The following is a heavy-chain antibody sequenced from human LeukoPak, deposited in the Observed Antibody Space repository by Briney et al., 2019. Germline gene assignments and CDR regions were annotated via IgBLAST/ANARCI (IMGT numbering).Heavy chain of an antibody. D-gene: IGHD4-23*01. CDR1: GLTLSDYD. J-gene: IGHJ4*02. CDR2: IDRGGTTI. CDR3: ARARRWSYSDSGGYSFSLYYYFDY. V-gene: IGHV3-11*01. Sequence: GGSLRLSCAASGLTLSDYDMSWIRQAPGKGLEWVSFIDRGGTTIFYADSVKGRFTLSRDNAQNSLYLEVNSLRADDAAVYYCARARRWSYSDSGGYSFSLYYYFDYWGQGSLVTVS.